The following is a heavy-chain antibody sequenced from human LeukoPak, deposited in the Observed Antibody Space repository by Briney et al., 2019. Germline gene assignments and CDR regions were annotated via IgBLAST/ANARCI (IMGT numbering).Heavy chain of an antibody. D-gene: IGHD4-17*01. CDR1: GFTVSSNY. CDR2: LYSGGST. CDR3: AKDLTSRVTRGFDY. V-gene: IGHV3-53*01. J-gene: IGHJ4*02. Sequence: GGSLRLSCAASGFTVSSNYMSWVRQAPGKGLEWVLVLYSGGSTYYADSVKGRFTISRDNSKNTLYLQMNSLRAEDTAVYYCAKDLTSRVTRGFDYWGQGTLVTVSS.